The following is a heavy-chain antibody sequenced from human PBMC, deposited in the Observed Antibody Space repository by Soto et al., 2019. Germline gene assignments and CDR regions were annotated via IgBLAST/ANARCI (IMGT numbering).Heavy chain of an antibody. Sequence: QVQLQQWGAGLLKPSETLSLTGAVYGGSFSGYYWSWIRQPPGKGLEWIGEINHSGSTNYNPSLKGRVTISVDTSKNQFSLKLSSVTAADTAVYYCARRVVVPAAMLDWFDPWGQGTLVTVSS. CDR2: INHSGST. V-gene: IGHV4-34*01. J-gene: IGHJ5*02. CDR3: ARRVVVPAAMLDWFDP. D-gene: IGHD2-2*01. CDR1: GGSFSGYY.